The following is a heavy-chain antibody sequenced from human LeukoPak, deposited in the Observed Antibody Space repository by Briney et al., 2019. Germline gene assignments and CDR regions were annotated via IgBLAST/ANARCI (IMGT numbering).Heavy chain of an antibody. J-gene: IGHJ4*02. V-gene: IGHV3-7*03. D-gene: IGHD3/OR15-3a*01. CDR1: GFTFGDTW. CDR3: ATSYDMGWLIGY. CDR2: IKQDGSEK. Sequence: GGSLRLSCAASGFTFGDTWMNWVRQVPGQGLEWVANIKQDGSEKFYVASVKGRFTISRDNGESSLYLQMNSLRAEDTALYYCATSYDMGWLIGYWGQGTLVTVSS.